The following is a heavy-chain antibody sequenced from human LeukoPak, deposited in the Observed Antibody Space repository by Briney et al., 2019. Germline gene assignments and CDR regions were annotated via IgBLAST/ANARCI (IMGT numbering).Heavy chain of an antibody. D-gene: IGHD3-22*01. V-gene: IGHV4-34*01. CDR1: GASFSGDY. CDR2: INHSGRS. CDR3: ARGLYDSGDYYYGIRAYYFDQ. J-gene: IGHJ4*02. Sequence: SQTLSLTCAVSGASFSGDYWSWLRQPPGKGLEWIAEINHSGRSNFNPSLQGRVTISVDTSKNQSSLNLSSVTAADTARYYCARGLYDSGDYYYGIRAYYFDQWGQGTLVTVSS.